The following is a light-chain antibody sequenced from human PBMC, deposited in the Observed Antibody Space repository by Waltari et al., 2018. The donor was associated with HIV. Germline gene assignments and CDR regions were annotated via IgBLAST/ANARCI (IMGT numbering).Light chain of an antibody. J-gene: IGLJ3*02. CDR1: GSNIGSNS. Sequence: QSVLTQPPSASGTPGQSVTISCSGSGSNIGSNSVYWYQHLPGTPPKLLIYMHNPRPSGVPDRFSGSKSGTSAALAISGLRSGDEADYYCAAWDDSLSGPVFGGGTKVTVL. V-gene: IGLV1-47*01. CDR2: MHN. CDR3: AAWDDSLSGPV.